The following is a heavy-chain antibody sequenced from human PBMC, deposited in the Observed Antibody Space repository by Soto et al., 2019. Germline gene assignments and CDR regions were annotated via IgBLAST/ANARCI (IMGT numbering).Heavy chain of an antibody. CDR2: ITGSGIST. J-gene: IGHJ4*02. Sequence: PGGSLRLSCAASGFTFSSYAMSWVRQAPGKGLEWVSAITGSGISTYYSDSVKGRFTISRDNSKSTLYLQMNNLRAEDTALYYCAKANRGWYVAYWGQGTLVTVSS. CDR1: GFTFSSYA. D-gene: IGHD6-19*01. CDR3: AKANRGWYVAY. V-gene: IGHV3-23*01.